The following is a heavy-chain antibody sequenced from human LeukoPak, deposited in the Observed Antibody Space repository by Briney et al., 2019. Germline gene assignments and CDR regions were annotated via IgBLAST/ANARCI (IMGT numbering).Heavy chain of an antibody. D-gene: IGHD2-8*02. CDR2: INHSGST. V-gene: IGHV4-34*01. CDR1: GGSFSGYY. CDR3: ARGFRGGVNY. J-gene: IGHJ4*02. Sequence: SETLSLTCAVYGGSFSGYYWSWIRQPPGKGLEWIGEINHSGSTNYNPSLKSRVTLSVDTSKNQFSLKLSSVTAADTAVYYCARGFRGGVNYWGQGTLVTVSS.